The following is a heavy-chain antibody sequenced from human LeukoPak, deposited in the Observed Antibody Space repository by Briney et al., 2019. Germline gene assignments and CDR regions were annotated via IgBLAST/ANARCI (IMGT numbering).Heavy chain of an antibody. CDR2: IIPIFGTA. CDR1: GGTFSSYA. Sequence: GASVKVSCKASGGTFSSYAISWVRQAPGQGLEWMGGIIPIFGTANYAQKFQGRVTMTRDTSISTGYMELSRLRSDDTAFYYCARPLQLERLGGSLDVWGQGTTVTVSS. V-gene: IGHV1-69*05. D-gene: IGHD1-1*01. CDR3: ARPLQLERLGGSLDV. J-gene: IGHJ6*02.